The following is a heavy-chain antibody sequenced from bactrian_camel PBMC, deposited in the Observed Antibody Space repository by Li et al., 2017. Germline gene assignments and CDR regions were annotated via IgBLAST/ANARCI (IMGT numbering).Heavy chain of an antibody. Sequence: HVQLVESGGGSVQPGESLKLSCAVNGYILRSCGMGWYRQVSEKQREPVAAIATGGTGRSYYADSVKGRFTASHDNGKKILYLQADSVNPEDTAMYYCAAAALGTFYGWRDTRSYESWGQGTQVTVS. V-gene: IGHV3S54*01. CDR3: AAAALGTFYGWRDTRSYES. CDR2: IATGGTGRS. D-gene: IGHD5*01. J-gene: IGHJ4*01. CDR1: GYILRSCG.